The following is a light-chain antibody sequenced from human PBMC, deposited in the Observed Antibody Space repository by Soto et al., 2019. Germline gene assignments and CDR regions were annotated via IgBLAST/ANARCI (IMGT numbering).Light chain of an antibody. CDR2: GAS. CDR1: QTVSSNS. Sequence: EIVLTQSPGTLSLSPGERATLSCRASQTVSSNSFAWYQQKPGQAPRLLIYGASSRATGIPDRFSGSGSGTDFTLTISRLEPEDFAVYYCQQHDNSPYTFGQGTKLEIK. CDR3: QQHDNSPYT. J-gene: IGKJ2*01. V-gene: IGKV3-20*01.